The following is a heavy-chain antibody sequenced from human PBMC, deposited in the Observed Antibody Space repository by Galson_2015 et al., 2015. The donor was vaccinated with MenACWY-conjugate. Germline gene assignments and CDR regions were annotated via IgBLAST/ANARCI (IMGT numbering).Heavy chain of an antibody. CDR2: VYYSGST. Sequence: TLSLTCTVSGGTISSSSYYWGWIRQPPGKGLEWIGSVYYSGSTYYHPSLKSRVTISVDTSMNQFSLRLSSVTAADTAVYYCARHYTGLSRGAYDYWGQGTLVTVSS. D-gene: IGHD3-10*01. V-gene: IGHV4-39*01. CDR1: GGTISSSSYY. J-gene: IGHJ4*02. CDR3: ARHYTGLSRGAYDY.